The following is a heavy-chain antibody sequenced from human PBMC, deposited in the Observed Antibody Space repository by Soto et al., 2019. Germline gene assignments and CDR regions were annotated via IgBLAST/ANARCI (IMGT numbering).Heavy chain of an antibody. CDR2: INAGDGNT. J-gene: IGHJ5*02. CDR1: GYTFTTYA. Sequence: QVQLVQSGAEVKKPGASVKVSCKASGYTFTTYAMHWVRQAPGQRLEWMGWINAGDGNTKYSQKFQGRVTITRDTSAYTAYMERSSLRSEDTALYYCAREGYSTNCFDPWGQGTLVTVTS. D-gene: IGHD5-12*01. V-gene: IGHV1-3*01. CDR3: AREGYSTNCFDP.